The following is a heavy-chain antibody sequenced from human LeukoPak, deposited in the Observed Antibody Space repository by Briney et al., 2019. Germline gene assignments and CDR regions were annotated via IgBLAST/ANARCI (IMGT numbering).Heavy chain of an antibody. V-gene: IGHV3-48*03. Sequence: GGSLRLSCAASGFTFSSYAMHWVRQAPGKGLEWVSYISSSDSTIYYADSVKGRFTISRDNAKNSLYLQMNSLRAEDTAVYYCARDYGGSSPFDYWGQGTLVTVSS. J-gene: IGHJ4*02. CDR3: ARDYGGSSPFDY. CDR2: ISSSDSTI. D-gene: IGHD4-23*01. CDR1: GFTFSSYA.